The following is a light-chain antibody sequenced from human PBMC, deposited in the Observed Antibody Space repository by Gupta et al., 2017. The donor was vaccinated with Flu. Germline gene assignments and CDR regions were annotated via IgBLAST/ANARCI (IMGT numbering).Light chain of an antibody. CDR1: QSVSSSY. J-gene: IGKJ1*01. Sequence: EIVLTQSPGTLSLALGERATLSCRASQSVSSSYLAWYQQKPGQAPRLLIYGASSRTTGLPDRFSGSGSGTAFTLTISRLEPEDFAVYYCQQDCGSPKTFGQRTKVEIK. CDR3: QQDCGSPKT. V-gene: IGKV3-20*01. CDR2: GAS.